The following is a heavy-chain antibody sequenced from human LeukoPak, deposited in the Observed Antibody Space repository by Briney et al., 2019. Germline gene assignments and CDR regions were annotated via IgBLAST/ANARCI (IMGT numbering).Heavy chain of an antibody. CDR1: GGTFSSYA. CDR3: ARRFGDSRINWFDP. V-gene: IGHV1-69*13. CDR2: IIPIFGTA. J-gene: IGHJ5*02. Sequence: SVKVSCKASGGTFSSYAISWVRQAPGQGLEWMGGIIPIFGTANYAQKFQGRVTTTADESTSTAYMELSSLRSEDTAVYYCARRFGDSRINWFDPWGQGTLVTVSS. D-gene: IGHD3-10*01.